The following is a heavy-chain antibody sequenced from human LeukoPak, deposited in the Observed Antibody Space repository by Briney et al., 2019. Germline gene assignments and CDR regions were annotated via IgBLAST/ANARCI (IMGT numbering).Heavy chain of an antibody. CDR3: VKSGTFFLYYFDS. J-gene: IGHJ4*02. D-gene: IGHD1-26*01. V-gene: IGHV3-23*01. CDR2: ISGSSDTT. Sequence: AGGSLRLSCTASGFTFSNYAVSWVRQAPGKGLEWISGISGSSDTTYYADAVKGRFTISRDNSKNTLFLQMSSLRAEDTAVYYCVKSGTFFLYYFDSWGQGTQLTVSS. CDR1: GFTFSNYA.